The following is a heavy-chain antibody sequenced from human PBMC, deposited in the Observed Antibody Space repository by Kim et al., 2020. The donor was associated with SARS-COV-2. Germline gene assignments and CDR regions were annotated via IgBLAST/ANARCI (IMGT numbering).Heavy chain of an antibody. D-gene: IGHD4-17*01. CDR3: ARGKHDYGDYLIDY. Sequence: ASGKGRFTISRENSKNTLYLQMNRLRAEDTAVYYCARGKHDYGDYLIDYWGQGTLVTVSS. V-gene: IGHV3-66*01. J-gene: IGHJ4*02.